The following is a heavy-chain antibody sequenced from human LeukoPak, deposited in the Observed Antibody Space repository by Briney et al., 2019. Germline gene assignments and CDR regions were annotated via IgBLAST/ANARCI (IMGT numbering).Heavy chain of an antibody. CDR1: GGSISSYY. Sequence: SETLSLTCTVSGGSISSYYWSWIRQPPGKGLEWIGYIYYSGSTNYNPSLKSRVTISVDTSKNQFSLKLSSVTAADTAVYYCARGKETVLGSWFDPWGQGTLVTVSS. V-gene: IGHV4-59*01. CDR2: IYYSGST. D-gene: IGHD4-17*01. CDR3: ARGKETVLGSWFDP. J-gene: IGHJ5*02.